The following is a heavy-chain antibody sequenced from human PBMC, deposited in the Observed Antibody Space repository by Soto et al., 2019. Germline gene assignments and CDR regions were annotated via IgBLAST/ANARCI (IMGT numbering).Heavy chain of an antibody. Sequence: QVQLVQSGAEVKKPGSSVKVSCKASGGTFSSYAISWVRQAPGQGLEWMGGIIPIFGTANYAQNFQGRVTITADESTSTAYMELSSLRSEDTAVYYCARSITMVRGVYNWFDPWGQGTLVTVSS. CDR3: ARSITMVRGVYNWFDP. CDR2: IIPIFGTA. D-gene: IGHD3-10*01. J-gene: IGHJ5*02. V-gene: IGHV1-69*01. CDR1: GGTFSSYA.